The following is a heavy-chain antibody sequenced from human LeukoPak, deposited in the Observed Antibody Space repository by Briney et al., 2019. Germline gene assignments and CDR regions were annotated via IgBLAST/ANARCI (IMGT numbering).Heavy chain of an antibody. CDR2: IIPIFGTA. Sequence: SVTVSCKASGGTFSSNDIRRVGQEPGGGGEGMGGIIPIFGTANYAQKFQGTVTITADESTSTAYMEPSSLRSADTDVYYCARALVSSSSYYFDYWGQGTLVTVSS. D-gene: IGHD6-6*01. CDR3: ARALVSSSSYYFDY. V-gene: IGHV1-69*13. J-gene: IGHJ4*02. CDR1: GGTFSSND.